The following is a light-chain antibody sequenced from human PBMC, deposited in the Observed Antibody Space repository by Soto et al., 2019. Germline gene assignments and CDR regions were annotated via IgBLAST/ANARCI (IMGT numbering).Light chain of an antibody. CDR2: AAS. J-gene: IGKJ2*01. CDR1: EGIRKD. V-gene: IGKV1-17*01. CDR3: LLHNSYPYT. Sequence: DIQMTQSPYSLSASVGDRVTITCRTSEGIRKDLGWYQEKPGKAPKRLIYAASSLQSGVPSRFSGSGSGTEFTLTISSLQPEDFATYYCLLHNSYPYTFGQGTKLEIK.